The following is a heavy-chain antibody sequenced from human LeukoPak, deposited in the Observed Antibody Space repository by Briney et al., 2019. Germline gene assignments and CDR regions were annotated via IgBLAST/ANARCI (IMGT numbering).Heavy chain of an antibody. CDR2: IYYSGST. J-gene: IGHJ3*02. CDR1: GGSISSYY. D-gene: IGHD3-3*01. Sequence: SETLSLTCTVSGGSISSYYWSWIRQPPGKGLEWIGYIYYSGSTNYNPSLKSRVTISVDTSKNQFSQKLSSVTAADTAVYYCARRKDFWSGSNAFDIWGQGTMVTVSS. CDR3: ARRKDFWSGSNAFDI. V-gene: IGHV4-59*01.